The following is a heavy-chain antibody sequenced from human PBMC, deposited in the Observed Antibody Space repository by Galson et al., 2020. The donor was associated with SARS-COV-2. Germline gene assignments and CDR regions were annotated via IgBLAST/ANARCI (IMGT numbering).Heavy chain of an antibody. V-gene: IGHV1-69*06. CDR3: ARGPKYCSGGSCYSEFRFDP. D-gene: IGHD2-15*01. CDR1: GGTFSSYA. CDR2: IIPIFGTA. Sequence: SVKVSCKASGGTFSSYAISWVRQAPGQGLEWMGGIIPIFGTANYAQKFQGRVTITADKSTSTAYMELSSLRSEDTAVYYCARGPKYCSGGSCYSEFRFDPWGQGTLVTVSS. J-gene: IGHJ5*02.